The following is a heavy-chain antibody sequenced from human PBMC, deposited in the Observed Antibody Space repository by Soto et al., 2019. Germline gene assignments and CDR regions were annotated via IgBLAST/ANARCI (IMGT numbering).Heavy chain of an antibody. J-gene: IGHJ6*02. CDR1: GYSFTGYH. V-gene: IGHV1-2*04. Sequence: GASVKVSCKASGYSFTGYHIHWVLQAPGQGLEWLGRINPKSGGTSTAQKFQGWVTMTTDTSISTASMELTRLTSDDTAIYYCARGDSTDCSNGVCSYFYNHDMDVWG. CDR3: ARGDSTDCSNGVCSYFYNHDMDV. D-gene: IGHD2-8*01. CDR2: INPKSGGT.